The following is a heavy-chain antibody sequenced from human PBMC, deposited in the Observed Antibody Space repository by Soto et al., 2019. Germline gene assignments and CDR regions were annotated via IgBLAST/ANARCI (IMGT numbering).Heavy chain of an antibody. CDR2: ISGSGGST. J-gene: IGHJ4*02. Sequence: EVQLLESGGGLVQPGGSLRLSCAASGFTFSTYAMNWVRQAPGKGLEWVSAISGSGGSTYYADSVKGRFTISRDNSKNTLYLQINSLGAEDTAVYYCAKDVGVVTTTPDFDYWCQGTLVTVSS. D-gene: IGHD5-12*01. CDR1: GFTFSTYA. V-gene: IGHV3-23*01. CDR3: AKDVGVVTTTPDFDY.